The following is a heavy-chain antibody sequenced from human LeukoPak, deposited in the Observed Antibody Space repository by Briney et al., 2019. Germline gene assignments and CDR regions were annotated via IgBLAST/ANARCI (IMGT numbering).Heavy chain of an antibody. V-gene: IGHV3-33*01. J-gene: IGHJ4*02. Sequence: GRSLRLSCAASGFTFSSYGMHWVRQAPGKGLEWVAVIWYDGSNKYYADSVKGRFTISRDNSKNTLYLQMNSLRAVDTAVYYCAREYIAVAGGFDYWGQGTLVTVSS. CDR2: IWYDGSNK. CDR3: AREYIAVAGGFDY. D-gene: IGHD6-19*01. CDR1: GFTFSSYG.